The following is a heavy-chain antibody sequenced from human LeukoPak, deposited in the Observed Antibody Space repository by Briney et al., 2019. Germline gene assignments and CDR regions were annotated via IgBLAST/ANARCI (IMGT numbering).Heavy chain of an antibody. Sequence: ASVKVSCKASGYTFTGYYMHWVRQAPGQGLEWMGWINPNSGGTNYAQKFQGRVTMTRDTSISTVYMELSRLRSDDTAVYYCAREGVGSSSCYNSDPWGQGTLVAVST. V-gene: IGHV1-2*02. J-gene: IGHJ5*02. CDR3: AREGVGSSSCYNSDP. D-gene: IGHD6-13*01. CDR1: GYTFTGYY. CDR2: INPNSGGT.